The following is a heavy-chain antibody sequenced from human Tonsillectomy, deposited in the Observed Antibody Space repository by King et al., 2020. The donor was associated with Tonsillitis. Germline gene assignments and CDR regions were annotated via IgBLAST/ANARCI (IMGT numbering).Heavy chain of an antibody. CDR3: ARCLILFGEPLSWYFDS. CDR1: GYSISSNYY. Sequence: VQLQESGPGLVKPSETLSLTCAVSGYSISSNYYWGWIRQPPGKGLEWIGTIFHTGSTYYNPSLKSRVTISVDTSKNQFSLRLSSVTAADTAVYYCARCLILFGEPLSWYFDSWGQGTLVTVSS. CDR2: IFHTGST. V-gene: IGHV4-38-2*01. J-gene: IGHJ4*02. D-gene: IGHD3-10*02.